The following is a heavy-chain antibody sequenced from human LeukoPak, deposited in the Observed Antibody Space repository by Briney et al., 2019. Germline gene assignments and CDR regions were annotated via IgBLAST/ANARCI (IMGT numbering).Heavy chain of an antibody. D-gene: IGHD2-15*01. Sequence: GGSLRLSCAASGFTFSNYCMIWVRQAPGKGLEWVANIKEDGSEKYYVDSVKGRFTIYRDNAKNSLYLQMNSLRAEDTAVYYCARDGSSFDYWGQGTLVSVSS. CDR3: ARDGSSFDY. CDR1: GFTFSNYC. J-gene: IGHJ4*02. V-gene: IGHV3-7*01. CDR2: IKEDGSEK.